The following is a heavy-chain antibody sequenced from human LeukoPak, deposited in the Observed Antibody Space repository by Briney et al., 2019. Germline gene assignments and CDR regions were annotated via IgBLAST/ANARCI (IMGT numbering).Heavy chain of an antibody. V-gene: IGHV3-64*01. D-gene: IGHD6-13*01. Sequence: GWSLRLSCAASGFTFSSYAMHWVRQAPGKGLEYVSAISSNGGSTYYANSVKGRFTISRDNSKNTLYLQMGSLRAEDTAVYYCARGYSSSWYELDYWGQGTLVTVSS. CDR1: GFTFSSYA. CDR3: ARGYSSSWYELDY. CDR2: ISSNGGST. J-gene: IGHJ4*02.